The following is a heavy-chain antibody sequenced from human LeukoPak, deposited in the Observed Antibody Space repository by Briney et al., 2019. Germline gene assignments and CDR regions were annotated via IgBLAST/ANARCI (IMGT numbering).Heavy chain of an antibody. D-gene: IGHD3-9*01. CDR3: ARLLRYFDWRSSYYFDY. V-gene: IGHV3-7*03. J-gene: IGHJ4*02. CDR2: IKEDGSEK. CDR1: GFTFSSYW. Sequence: GGSLRLSCAASGFTFSSYWMSWVRQAPGKGLEGVANIKEDGSEKHYVDSVKGRFTISRGNAKNSLYLQMNSLRAEDTAVYYCARLLRYFDWRSSYYFDYWGQGTLVNVSS.